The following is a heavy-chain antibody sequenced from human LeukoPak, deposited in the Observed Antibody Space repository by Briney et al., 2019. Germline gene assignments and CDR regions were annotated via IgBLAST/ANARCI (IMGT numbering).Heavy chain of an antibody. CDR2: INPNSGGT. Sequence: ASVKVSCKASGYTFTGYYMHWVRQAPGQGLEWMGWINPNSGGTNYAQKFQGRVTLTRDTSISTAYMELSRLRSDDTAVYYCARAGYSYGHGVYFDYWGQGTLVTVSS. CDR3: ARAGYSYGHGVYFDY. J-gene: IGHJ4*02. CDR1: GYTFTGYY. D-gene: IGHD5-18*01. V-gene: IGHV1-2*02.